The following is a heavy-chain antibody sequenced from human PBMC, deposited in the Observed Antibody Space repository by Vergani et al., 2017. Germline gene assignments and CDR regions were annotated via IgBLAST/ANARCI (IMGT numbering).Heavy chain of an antibody. D-gene: IGHD5-18*01. V-gene: IGHV1-18*01. CDR1: GYTFTIYG. Sequence: QVQLVQSGAEVKKPVASVTVSCKASGYTFTIYGISWVRQAPGQGLEWMGWISAYKGNTNYAPKLQGRVTMTTDTSTSTAYMALRSLRSDDTSVYYCASGYSYGGPFAYWGQGTLVSVSS. CDR3: ASGYSYGGPFAY. CDR2: ISAYKGNT. J-gene: IGHJ4*02.